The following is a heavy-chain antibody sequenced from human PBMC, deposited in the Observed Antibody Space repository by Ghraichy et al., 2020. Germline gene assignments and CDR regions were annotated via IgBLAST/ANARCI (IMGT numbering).Heavy chain of an antibody. D-gene: IGHD6-13*01. CDR2: IRSKAHSYAT. V-gene: IGHV3-73*01. CDR1: GFTFSGSA. J-gene: IGHJ5*02. CDR3: TRRDLLIAALGTPNWFDP. Sequence: GGSLRLSCAASGFTFSGSAMHWVRQASGKGLEWVGRIRSKAHSYATAYAASVIGRFTISRDDSKNTAYLQMNSLKTEDTAVYYCTRRDLLIAALGTPNWFDPWGQGTLVIVSS.